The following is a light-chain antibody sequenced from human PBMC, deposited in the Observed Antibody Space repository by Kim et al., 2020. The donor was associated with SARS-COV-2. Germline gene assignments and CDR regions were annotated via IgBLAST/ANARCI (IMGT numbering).Light chain of an antibody. V-gene: IGLV3-1*01. J-gene: IGLJ2*01. CDR3: QAWDSSTAV. CDR1: KLEDKY. Sequence: SVSPGQQASITCSGDKLEDKYACWYQQKPGPSPVLVIYQDCKRPSGIPVRFSGSNTGNTATLTISGTQAMDEAYYYCQAWDSSTAVFGGGTQLTVL. CDR2: QDC.